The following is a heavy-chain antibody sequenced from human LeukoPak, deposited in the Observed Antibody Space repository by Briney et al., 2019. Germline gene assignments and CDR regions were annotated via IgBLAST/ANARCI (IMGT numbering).Heavy chain of an antibody. CDR2: ISYDGSNK. Sequence: GRSLRLSCAASGFTFSSYGMHWVRQAPGKGLEWVAVISYDGSNKYYADSVKGRFTISRDNSKNTLYLQMNSLRAEDTAVYYCAKFRKDCGGDCSSGYYYYGMDVWGQGTTVTVSS. V-gene: IGHV3-30*18. CDR1: GFTFSSYG. J-gene: IGHJ6*02. CDR3: AKFRKDCGGDCSSGYYYYGMDV. D-gene: IGHD2-21*02.